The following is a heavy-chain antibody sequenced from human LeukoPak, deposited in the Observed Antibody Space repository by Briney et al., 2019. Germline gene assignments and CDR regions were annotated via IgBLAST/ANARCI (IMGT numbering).Heavy chain of an antibody. V-gene: IGHV4-34*01. D-gene: IGHD5-18*01. CDR1: GGSFSGYF. J-gene: IGHJ3*02. CDR2: INHSGST. Sequence: PSETLSLTCAVYGGSFSGYFWSWIRQPPGKGLEWIGEINHSGSTTYNPSLKSRVTISVDTSRNQFSLKLSSVTAADTAVYYCARSRSGYSYEHGAFEIWGQGTMVTVSS. CDR3: ARSRSGYSYEHGAFEI.